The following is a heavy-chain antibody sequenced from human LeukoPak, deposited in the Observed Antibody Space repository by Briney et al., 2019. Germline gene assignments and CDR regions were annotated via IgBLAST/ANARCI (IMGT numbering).Heavy chain of an antibody. Sequence: PGGSLRLSCAASGFTFSSYGMHWVRQAPGKGLEWVAVIWYDGSHKYYADSVKGRFTISRDNSKNTLYLQMNSLKAEDTAVYYCARGSLPPHIYFDYWGQGTLVTVPS. CDR1: GFTFSSYG. CDR2: IWYDGSHK. CDR3: ARGSLPPHIYFDY. V-gene: IGHV3-33*01. J-gene: IGHJ4*02.